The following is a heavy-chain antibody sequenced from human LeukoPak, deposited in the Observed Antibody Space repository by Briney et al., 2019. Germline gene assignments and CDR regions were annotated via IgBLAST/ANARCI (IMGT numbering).Heavy chain of an antibody. CDR2: ISSSSSYI. Sequence: TGGSLRLSCAASGFTFSSYSMNWVRQAPGKGLEWVSSISSSSSYIYYADSVKGRFTISRDNAKNTLYLQMNSLRAEDTAVYYCARGATVGKGEFDYWGQGTLVTVSS. CDR1: GFTFSSYS. J-gene: IGHJ4*02. CDR3: ARGATVGKGEFDY. D-gene: IGHD4-17*01. V-gene: IGHV3-21*01.